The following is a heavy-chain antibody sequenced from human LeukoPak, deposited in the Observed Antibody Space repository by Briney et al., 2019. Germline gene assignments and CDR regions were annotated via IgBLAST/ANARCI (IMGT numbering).Heavy chain of an antibody. CDR3: ARGRGYGVAYGMDV. J-gene: IGHJ6*02. D-gene: IGHD4-17*01. Sequence: GASVKVSCKASGYTFTGYYMHWVRQAPGQGLEWMGWINPNSGGTNYAQKFQGRVTMTRDTSISTAYMELSRLRSDDTAVYYCARGRGYGVAYGMDVWGQGTTVTVSS. V-gene: IGHV1-2*02. CDR2: INPNSGGT. CDR1: GYTFTGYY.